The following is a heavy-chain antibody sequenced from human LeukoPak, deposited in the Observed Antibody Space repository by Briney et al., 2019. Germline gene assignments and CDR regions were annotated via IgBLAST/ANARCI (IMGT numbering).Heavy chain of an antibody. CDR1: GGSISSYY. V-gene: IGHV4-59*12. Sequence: SETLSLTCTVSGGSISSYYWSWIRQPPGKGLEWIGYIYYSGSTNYNPSLKSRVTISVDTSKNQFSLKLSSVTAADTAVYYCARDRDGGGIDYWGQGTLVTVSS. CDR2: IYYSGST. D-gene: IGHD4-23*01. J-gene: IGHJ4*02. CDR3: ARDRDGGGIDY.